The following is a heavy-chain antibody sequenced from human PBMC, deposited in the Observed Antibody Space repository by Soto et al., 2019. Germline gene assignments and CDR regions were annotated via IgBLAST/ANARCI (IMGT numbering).Heavy chain of an antibody. CDR2: INPSGGST. V-gene: IGHV1-46*03. J-gene: IGHJ3*02. Sequence: ASVKVSCKASGYTFTSYYMHWVRQAPGQGLEWMGIINPSGGSTSYAQKFQGRVTMTRDTSTSTVYMELSSLRSEDTAVYYCALYPSGSDFPAAFDIWGQGTMVTVSS. CDR1: GYTFTSYY. CDR3: ALYPSGSDFPAAFDI. D-gene: IGHD5-12*01.